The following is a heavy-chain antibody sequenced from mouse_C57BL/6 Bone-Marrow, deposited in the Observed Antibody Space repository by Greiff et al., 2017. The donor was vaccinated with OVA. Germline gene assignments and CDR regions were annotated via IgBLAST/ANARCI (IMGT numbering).Heavy chain of an antibody. CDR3: ARLGDYYGSSYGWYFDV. Sequence: EVNVVESGGGLVQPGGSLKLSCAASGFTFSDYYMYWVRQTPETRLEWVAYLSNGGGSTYYPDTVQGRFTISRDNAKNTLYLQMSRLKSEDTAMYYCARLGDYYGSSYGWYFDVWGTGTTVTVSS. V-gene: IGHV5-12*01. CDR2: LSNGGGST. D-gene: IGHD1-1*01. J-gene: IGHJ1*03. CDR1: GFTFSDYY.